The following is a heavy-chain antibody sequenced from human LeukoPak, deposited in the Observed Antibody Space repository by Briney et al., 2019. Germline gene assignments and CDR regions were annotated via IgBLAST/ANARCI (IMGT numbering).Heavy chain of an antibody. J-gene: IGHJ5*02. Sequence: SGTLSLTCAVYGGSFSGYYWSWIRQPPGKGLEWIGEINHSGSTNYNPSLKSRVTISVDTSKNQFSLKLSSVTAADTAVYYCARGVRFDPWGQGTLVTVSS. V-gene: IGHV4-34*01. CDR3: ARGVRFDP. CDR1: GGSFSGYY. CDR2: INHSGST.